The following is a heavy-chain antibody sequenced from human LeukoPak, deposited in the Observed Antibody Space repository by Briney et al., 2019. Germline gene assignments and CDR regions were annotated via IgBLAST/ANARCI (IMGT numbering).Heavy chain of an antibody. CDR2: ISGSGGST. J-gene: IGHJ4*02. V-gene: IGHV3-23*01. Sequence: PRGSLRLSCAASGFTFSSYAMSWVRQAPGKGLEWVSAISGSGGSTYYADSVKGRFTISRDNSKNTPYLQMNSLRAEDTAVYYCAKDRAPDYYDSSGYYGDWGQGTLVTVSS. CDR1: GFTFSSYA. CDR3: AKDRAPDYYDSSGYYGD. D-gene: IGHD3-22*01.